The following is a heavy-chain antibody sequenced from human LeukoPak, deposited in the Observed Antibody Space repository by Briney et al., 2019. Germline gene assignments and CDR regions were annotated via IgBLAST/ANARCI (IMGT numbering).Heavy chain of an antibody. CDR1: GYTFTGYY. D-gene: IGHD1-26*01. Sequence: GASVKVSCKASGYTFTGYYMHWVRQAPGQGLEWMGWINPNSGGTNYAQKFQGRVTMTRDTSISTAYMELSRLRSDDTAVYYCARDLVGATHYFDYWGQGTLVTVSS. V-gene: IGHV1-2*02. CDR2: INPNSGGT. CDR3: ARDLVGATHYFDY. J-gene: IGHJ4*02.